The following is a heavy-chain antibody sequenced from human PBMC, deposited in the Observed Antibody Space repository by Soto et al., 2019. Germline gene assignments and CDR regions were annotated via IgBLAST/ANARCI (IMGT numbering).Heavy chain of an antibody. D-gene: IGHD2-2*01. Sequence: QLQLQESGPGLVKPSETLSLTCTVSRGSISSSSYYWGWIRQPPGKGLEWIGSIYYSGSTYNNPSLKSRVTMSVDTSKNQFSLKLTSVTAADTAVYYCACLFDQLLWGYFEFWGQGTLVTVSS. CDR2: IYYSGST. V-gene: IGHV4-39*01. J-gene: IGHJ4*02. CDR1: RGSISSSSYY. CDR3: ACLFDQLLWGYFEF.